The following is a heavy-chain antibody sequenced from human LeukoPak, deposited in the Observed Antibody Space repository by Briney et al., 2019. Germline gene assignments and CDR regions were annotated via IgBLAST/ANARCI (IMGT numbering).Heavy chain of an antibody. D-gene: IGHD6-13*01. J-gene: IGHJ6*02. V-gene: IGHV1-18*01. Sequence: ASVNVSCKASGYTFTSYGISWVRQAPGQGLEWMGWISAYNGNTNYAQKLQGRVTMTTDTSTSTAYMELRSLRSDDTAVYYCATHVAAAGTYYYYGMDVWGQGTTGTVSS. CDR1: GYTFTSYG. CDR3: ATHVAAAGTYYYYGMDV. CDR2: ISAYNGNT.